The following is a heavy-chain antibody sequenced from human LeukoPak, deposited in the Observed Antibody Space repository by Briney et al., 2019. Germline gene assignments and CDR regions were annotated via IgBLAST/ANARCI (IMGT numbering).Heavy chain of an antibody. Sequence: GGSLRLSCAASGFTFSSYWMHWVRQAPGKGLVWVSRINTDGSSTTYADSVKGRFTISRDNSKNTLYLQMNSLRVEDTAVYYCARDSSMLRGPLVIYYFDFWGQGTLVTVSS. D-gene: IGHD3-10*01. CDR2: INTDGSST. V-gene: IGHV3-74*01. CDR3: ARDSSMLRGPLVIYYFDF. CDR1: GFTFSSYW. J-gene: IGHJ4*02.